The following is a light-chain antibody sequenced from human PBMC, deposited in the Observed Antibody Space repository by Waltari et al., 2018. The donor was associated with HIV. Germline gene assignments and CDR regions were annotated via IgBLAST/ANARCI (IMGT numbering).Light chain of an antibody. V-gene: IGKV1-39*01. CDR1: QSISTY. J-gene: IGKJ4*01. CDR2: AAS. Sequence: DIQMTQSSSSLSASVGDRVTITCRASQSISTYLNWYQQKPGKAPKPLIYAASKLQSGVPSRFSGSGSGTDFTLTISSLQPEDSATYYCQQNYITPLTFGGGAKVEIK. CDR3: QQNYITPLT.